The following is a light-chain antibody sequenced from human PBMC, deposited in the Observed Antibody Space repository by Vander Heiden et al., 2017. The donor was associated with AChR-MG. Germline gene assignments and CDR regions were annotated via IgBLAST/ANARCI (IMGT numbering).Light chain of an antibody. V-gene: IGLV2-23*01. Sequence: QSALTQPPPASGSPGQPIPIPCTRPSSSGASYNLVSCSQPYPGTAPKLLIYDASRRPSRVSNRCSGSKSGSTASLTISGLQADDDADDHCCEFAGSGSGVFGGGTKLTVL. CDR3: CEFAGSGSGV. J-gene: IGLJ2*01. CDR1: SSSGASYNL. CDR2: DAS.